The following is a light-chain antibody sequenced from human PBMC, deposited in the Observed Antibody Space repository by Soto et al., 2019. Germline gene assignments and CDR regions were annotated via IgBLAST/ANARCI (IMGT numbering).Light chain of an antibody. J-gene: IGLJ1*01. CDR2: DVT. Sequence: QSALTQPRSVSGSPGQSVTISCTGTSSDVGGYNFVSWYQQHPGKAPKFMIYDVTKRPSGVPDRFSGSKSGNTASLTISGLQAEDEADDYCCSSVGSYTSYVFGSGTKLTVL. CDR1: SSDVGGYNF. V-gene: IGLV2-11*01. CDR3: CSSVGSYTSYV.